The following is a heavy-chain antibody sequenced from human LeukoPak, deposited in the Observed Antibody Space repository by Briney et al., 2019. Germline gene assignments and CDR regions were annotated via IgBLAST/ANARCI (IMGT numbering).Heavy chain of an antibody. Sequence: GGSLRLSCAASGFTFSSYSMNWVRQAPGKGLEWVSSISSSSSYIYYADSVKGRFTISRDNSKNTLYLQMNSLRAEDTAVYYCARAKYQLLPDYWGQGTLVTVSS. D-gene: IGHD2-2*01. CDR3: ARAKYQLLPDY. V-gene: IGHV3-21*04. CDR2: ISSSSSYI. J-gene: IGHJ4*02. CDR1: GFTFSSYS.